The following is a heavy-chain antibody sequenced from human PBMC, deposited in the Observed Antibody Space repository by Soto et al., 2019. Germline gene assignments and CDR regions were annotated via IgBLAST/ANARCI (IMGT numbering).Heavy chain of an antibody. D-gene: IGHD5-18*01. Sequence: GASVNVSCKASGGTFSSYTISWVRQAPGQGLEWMGRIIPILGIANYAQKFQGRVTITADKSTSTAYMELSSLRSEDTAVYYCAREIEVDTAMVAQYYFDYWGQGTLVTVSS. CDR3: AREIEVDTAMVAQYYFDY. CDR2: IIPILGIA. CDR1: GGTFSSYT. V-gene: IGHV1-69*04. J-gene: IGHJ4*02.